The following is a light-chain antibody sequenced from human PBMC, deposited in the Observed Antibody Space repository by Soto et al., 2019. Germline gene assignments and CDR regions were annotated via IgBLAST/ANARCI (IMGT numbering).Light chain of an antibody. CDR1: QGISSF. J-gene: IGKJ1*01. V-gene: IGKV1-12*02. CDR3: QQANSFPWT. Sequence: IPMTQYPSSLCESXGDRVTINCRSSQGISSFLARYQQKPGKAPKFXXYAASSLQSGGPSRFSGSGSVTDFTRTISSLQPEDFATYYGQQANSFPWTFGQGTKVDIK. CDR2: AAS.